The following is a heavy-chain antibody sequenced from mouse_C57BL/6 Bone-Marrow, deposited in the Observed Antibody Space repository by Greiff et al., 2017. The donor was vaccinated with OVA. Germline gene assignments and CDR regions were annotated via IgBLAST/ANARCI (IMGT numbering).Heavy chain of an antibody. J-gene: IGHJ4*01. CDR1: GFTFNTYA. CDR2: IRSKSSNYAT. CDR3: VREGYDNDGSYAMDY. V-gene: IGHV10-3*01. D-gene: IGHD2-4*01. Sequence: EVQLVESGGGLVQPKGSLKLSCAASGFTFNTYAMHWVRQAPGTGLEWVARIRSKSSNYATYYADSVKDRFTISRDDTQSRLYLQMNNLKTEDTAMYYCVREGYDNDGSYAMDYWGQGTSVTVSS.